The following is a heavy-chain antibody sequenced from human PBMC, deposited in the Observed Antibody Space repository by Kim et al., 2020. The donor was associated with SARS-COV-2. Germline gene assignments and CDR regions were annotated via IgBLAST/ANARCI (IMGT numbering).Heavy chain of an antibody. V-gene: IGHV3-30*04. J-gene: IGHJ4*02. D-gene: IGHD6-19*01. CDR1: GFTFSSYA. CDR3: ARDASIAVYYFDY. Sequence: WGSLRLSCAASGFTFSSYAMHWVRQAPGKGLEWVAVISYDGSNKYYADSVKGRSTISRDNSKNTLYLQMNSLRAEDTAVYYCARDASIAVYYFDYWGQGTLVTVSS. CDR2: ISYDGSNK.